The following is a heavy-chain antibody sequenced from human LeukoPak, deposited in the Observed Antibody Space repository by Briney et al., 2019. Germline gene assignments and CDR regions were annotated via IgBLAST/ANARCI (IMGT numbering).Heavy chain of an antibody. CDR1: GVSISSNSPY. CDR2: IYYSGST. Sequence: SETLSLTCTVSGVSISSNSPYWGWIRQPPGKGLEWIGSIYYSGSTYYNPSLKSRVTISVDTSKNQFSLKLTSVTAADTAVYYCTRRHPGSGYSYDFWGQGTLVTVPS. V-gene: IGHV4-39*01. J-gene: IGHJ4*02. D-gene: IGHD3-22*01. CDR3: TRRHPGSGYSYDF.